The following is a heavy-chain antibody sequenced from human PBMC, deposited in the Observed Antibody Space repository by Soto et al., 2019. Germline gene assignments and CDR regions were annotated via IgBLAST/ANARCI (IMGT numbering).Heavy chain of an antibody. Sequence: SQMIPHTYPVSGCNIRNGCYYWLWKRKHPGKGLEWIGYIYYSGSTYYNPSLKSRVTISVDTSKNQFSLKLSSVTAADTAVYYCARGVEMAGVLYNWFDPWGQGTLV. CDR2: IYYSGST. CDR3: ARGVEMAGVLYNWFDP. V-gene: IGHV4-31*03. D-gene: IGHD2-21*01. CDR1: GCNIRNGCYY. J-gene: IGHJ5*02.